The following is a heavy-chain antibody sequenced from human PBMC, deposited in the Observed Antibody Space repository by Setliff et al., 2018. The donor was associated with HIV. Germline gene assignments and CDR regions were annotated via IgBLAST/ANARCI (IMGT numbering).Heavy chain of an antibody. Sequence: SETLSLTCAVSGYSISSGYYWGWIRQPPGKGLEWIGSFYYSGSSYYNPSLKSRVTISADTSKKRFSLKLSSVTAADTAVYYCARGSSWAMVRGVITAFDIWGQGTMVTVSS. D-gene: IGHD3-10*01. V-gene: IGHV4-38-2*01. CDR3: ARGSSWAMVRGVITAFDI. CDR2: FYYSGSS. CDR1: GYSISSGYY. J-gene: IGHJ3*02.